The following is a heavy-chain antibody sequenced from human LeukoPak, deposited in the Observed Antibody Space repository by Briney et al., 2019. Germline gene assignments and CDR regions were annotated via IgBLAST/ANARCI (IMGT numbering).Heavy chain of an antibody. V-gene: IGHV1-69*01. CDR1: GGTFSSYA. J-gene: IGHJ4*02. CDR2: IIPIFGTA. D-gene: IGHD6-6*01. CDR3: ARGEGSSADRRFDY. Sequence: SVKISCKASGGTFSSYAISWVRQAPGQGLEWMGGIIPIFGTANYAQKFQGRVTITADESTSTAYMELSSLRSEDTAVYYCARGEGSSADRRFDYWGQGTLVTVSS.